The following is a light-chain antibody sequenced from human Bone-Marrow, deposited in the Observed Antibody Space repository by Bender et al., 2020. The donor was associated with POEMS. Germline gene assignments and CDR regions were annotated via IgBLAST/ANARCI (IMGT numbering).Light chain of an antibody. CDR1: SRDIGAYNF. CDR2: DGT. CDR3: CSYTASSHVL. V-gene: IGLV2-23*01. Sequence: QSARTQPASVSGSPGQSITISCTGTSRDIGAYNFVSWYQQHPGKAPKLILFDGTERPSGISIRFSGSMSDNTASLTISGLQAEDEAHYYCCSYTASSHVLFGGGTKLTVL. J-gene: IGLJ2*01.